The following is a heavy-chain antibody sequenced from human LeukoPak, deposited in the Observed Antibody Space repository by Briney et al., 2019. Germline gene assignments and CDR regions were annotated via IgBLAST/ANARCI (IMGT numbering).Heavy chain of an antibody. Sequence: SETLSLTCAVYGGSFSGYYWSWIRQPPGKGLEWIGEINHSGSTNYNPSLKSRVTISVDTSKNQFSLKLSSVTAADTAVYYCAGGSLAIWYDYWGQGTLVTVSS. CDR3: AGGSLAIWYDY. V-gene: IGHV4-34*01. J-gene: IGHJ4*02. CDR1: GGSFSGYY. D-gene: IGHD3-10*01. CDR2: INHSGST.